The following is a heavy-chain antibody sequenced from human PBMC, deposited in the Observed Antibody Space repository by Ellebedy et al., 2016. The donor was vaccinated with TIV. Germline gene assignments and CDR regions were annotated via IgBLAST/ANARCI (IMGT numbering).Heavy chain of an antibody. CDR3: ARGGGLELMGY. V-gene: IGHV1-24*01. J-gene: IGHJ4*02. CDR2: FDPEHGRA. CDR1: GHTLMELS. D-gene: IGHD1-7*01. Sequence: ASVKVSCKVSGHTLMELSMHWVRQAPGKGLEWVGGFDPEHGRAIYAQKFQDRVTMTEDTSTDTVYMELSSLRSEDTAVYYCARGGGLELMGYWGQGTLVTVSS.